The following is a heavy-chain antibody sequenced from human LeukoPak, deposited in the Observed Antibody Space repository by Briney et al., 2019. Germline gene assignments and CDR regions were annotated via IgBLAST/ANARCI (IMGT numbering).Heavy chain of an antibody. D-gene: IGHD4-17*01. J-gene: IGHJ4*02. CDR3: AKRTGSVLMTTVNDY. CDR2: ISGSGGST. V-gene: IGHV3-23*01. Sequence: QPGGSLRLSCAASGFTFSSYAMSWVRQAPGKGLEGVSAISGSGGSTYYADSVKGRFTISRDNSKNTLYLQMNSLRAEDTAVYYCAKRTGSVLMTTVNDYWGQGTLVTVSS. CDR1: GFTFSSYA.